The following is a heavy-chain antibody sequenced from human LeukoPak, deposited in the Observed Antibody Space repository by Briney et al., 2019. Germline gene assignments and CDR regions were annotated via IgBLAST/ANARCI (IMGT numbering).Heavy chain of an antibody. CDR1: GVTFSGYS. J-gene: IGHJ4*02. CDR3: TRGDFYVGAQDY. V-gene: IGHV3-74*01. Sequence: GGSLRLSCAASGVTFSGYSMNWVRQAPGKGLVWVSRINSDGSSTSYADSVKGRFTISRDNAKNTLYLQMNSLRAEDTAVYYCTRGDFYVGAQDYWGQGTLVTVSS. CDR2: INSDGSST. D-gene: IGHD1-26*01.